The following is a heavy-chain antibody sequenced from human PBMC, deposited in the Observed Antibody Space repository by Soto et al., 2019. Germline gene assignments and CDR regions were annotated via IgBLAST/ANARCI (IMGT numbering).Heavy chain of an antibody. CDR2: IYYSVST. Sequence: KPSETLSLTCTVSGGSISSYYWSWIRQPPGKGLEWIGYIYYSVSTNYNPSLKSRVTISVDTSKNQFSLKLSSVTAADTAVYYCARARHCDWSRTYYFDYWGQGTLVTVSS. CDR3: ARARHCDWSRTYYFDY. V-gene: IGHV4-59*01. CDR1: GGSISSYY. J-gene: IGHJ4*02. D-gene: IGHD3-9*01.